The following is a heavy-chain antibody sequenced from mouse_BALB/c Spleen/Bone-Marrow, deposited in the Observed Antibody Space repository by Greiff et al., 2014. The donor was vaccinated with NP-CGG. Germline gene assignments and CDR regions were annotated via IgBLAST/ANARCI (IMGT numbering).Heavy chain of an antibody. D-gene: IGHD2-2*01. V-gene: IGHV14-3*02. CDR1: GFNIKDTY. CDR2: IDPANGNT. CDR3: AGYVYGYYFDY. Sequence: EVQLQQSGAELVKPGASVKLSCTASGFNIKDTYMHWVKQRPEQGLEWIGRIDPANGNTKYDPKFQGKATITADTSSNTAYLQLSSLTSEDTAVDYCAGYVYGYYFDYWGQGTTLTVSS. J-gene: IGHJ2*01.